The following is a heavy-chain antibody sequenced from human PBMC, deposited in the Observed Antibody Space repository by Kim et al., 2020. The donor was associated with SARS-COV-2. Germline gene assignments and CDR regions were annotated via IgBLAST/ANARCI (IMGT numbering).Heavy chain of an antibody. CDR1: GGSFSGYY. J-gene: IGHJ4*02. CDR3: ASSATAAAGSSDY. CDR2: INHSGST. Sequence: SETLSLTCAVYGGSFSGYYWSWIRQPPGKGLEWIGEINHSGSTNYNPSLKSRVTISVDTSKNQFSLKLSSVTAADTAVYYCASSATAAAGSSDYWGQGTLVTVSS. V-gene: IGHV4-34*01. D-gene: IGHD6-13*01.